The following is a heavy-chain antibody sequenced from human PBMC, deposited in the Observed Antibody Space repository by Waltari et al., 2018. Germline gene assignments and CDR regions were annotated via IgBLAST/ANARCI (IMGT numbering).Heavy chain of an antibody. D-gene: IGHD6-13*01. Sequence: EVPLVESGGGLVQPGGSLRLSCAASGLPFSSFWICWVRQAPGKGLEWVANIRQDGSEKYYVDSVKGRFTISRDNAKNSLYLQMNSLRAEDTAVYYCARDSAGTFDYWGQGTLVTVSS. CDR2: IRQDGSEK. V-gene: IGHV3-7*01. CDR3: ARDSAGTFDY. CDR1: GLPFSSFW. J-gene: IGHJ4*02.